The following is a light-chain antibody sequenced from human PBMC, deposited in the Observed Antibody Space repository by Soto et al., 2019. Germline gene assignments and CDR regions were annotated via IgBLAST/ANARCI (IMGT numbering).Light chain of an antibody. CDR1: QSINTD. CDR2: DAS. J-gene: IGKJ1*01. Sequence: EIVLTQSPATLSLSPGERATLSCRSSQSINTDLAWYQQKPGQAPRLLIYDASNRAIGIPGRFSGSGSGTDFTLAISRLEPEDFAVYYFQQRNSCPRTFGQGPKVEI. V-gene: IGKV3-11*01. CDR3: QQRNSCPRT.